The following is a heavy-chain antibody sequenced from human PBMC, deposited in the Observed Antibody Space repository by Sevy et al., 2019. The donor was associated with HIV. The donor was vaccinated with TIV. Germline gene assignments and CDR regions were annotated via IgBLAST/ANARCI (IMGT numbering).Heavy chain of an antibody. Sequence: GGSLRLSCAASVFTFSNYAMHWVRQSPGKGLEWVAVISYDGSNNNYADSVKGRFTISRDDSKNTLYLQMISLRPEDTAAYYCARGLYLGYSSSWYYFDSWGQGIRVTVSS. CDR3: ARGLYLGYSSSWYYFDS. J-gene: IGHJ4*02. D-gene: IGHD6-13*01. CDR1: VFTFSNYA. CDR2: ISYDGSNN. V-gene: IGHV3-30-3*01.